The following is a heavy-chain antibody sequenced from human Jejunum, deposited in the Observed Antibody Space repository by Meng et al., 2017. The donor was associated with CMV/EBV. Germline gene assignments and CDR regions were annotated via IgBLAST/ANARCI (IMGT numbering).Heavy chain of an antibody. CDR3: ANSYCSRGTCYSFYY. V-gene: IGHV2-5*02. Sequence: QLTLKESGPTLVKPTQTLTLPCPFSGFALSTSGVGVGWIRQPPGKALEWLALIYGDGDKRYSPSLRSRLTITKDTSKNQVVLTMTNMHPVDTATYFSANSYCSRGTCYSFYYWGQGTLVTVSS. CDR1: GFALSTSGVG. CDR2: IYGDGDK. D-gene: IGHD2-15*01. J-gene: IGHJ4*02.